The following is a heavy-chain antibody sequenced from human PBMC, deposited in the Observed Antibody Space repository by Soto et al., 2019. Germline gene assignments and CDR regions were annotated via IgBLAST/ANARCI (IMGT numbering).Heavy chain of an antibody. D-gene: IGHD2-15*01. CDR1: GFTFSSYG. V-gene: IGHV3-33*01. Sequence: QVQLVESGGGVVQPGRSLRLSCAASGFTFSSYGMHWVRHAPGKGLEWVAVIWYDGSNKYYADSVKGRFTISRDNSKNTLYLQMNSLRAEDTAVYYCHIVVVVAATEGLNWYFDLWGRGTLVTVSS. J-gene: IGHJ2*01. CDR2: IWYDGSNK. CDR3: HIVVVVAATEGLNWYFDL.